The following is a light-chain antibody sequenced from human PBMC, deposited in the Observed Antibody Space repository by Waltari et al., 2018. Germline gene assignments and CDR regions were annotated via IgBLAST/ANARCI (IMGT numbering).Light chain of an antibody. J-gene: IGLJ3*02. CDR1: ILGNKY. Sequence: SYELTQPPSVCVSPGETASITCSGDILGNKYASWYQQKPGQSPLLVIYQDTNRPSGIPERFSGSKSGNAATLTISGTQAMDEADYYCQALGTGAWVFGGGTKLTVL. V-gene: IGLV3-1*01. CDR2: QDT. CDR3: QALGTGAWV.